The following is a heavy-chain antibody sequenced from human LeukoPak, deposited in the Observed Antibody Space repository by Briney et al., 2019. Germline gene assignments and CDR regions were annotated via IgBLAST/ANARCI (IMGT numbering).Heavy chain of an antibody. J-gene: IGHJ4*02. CDR3: ARGLKIPSHYYDSSGYYYAFDY. Sequence: SETLSLTCTVSGGSISSGGYYWSWIRQHPGKGLEWIGYIYYSGSTYYNPSLKSRVTISVDTSKNQFSLKLSSVTAADTAVYYCARGLKIPSHYYDSSGYYYAFDYWGQGTLVTVSS. V-gene: IGHV4-31*03. D-gene: IGHD3-22*01. CDR1: GGSISSGGYY. CDR2: IYYSGST.